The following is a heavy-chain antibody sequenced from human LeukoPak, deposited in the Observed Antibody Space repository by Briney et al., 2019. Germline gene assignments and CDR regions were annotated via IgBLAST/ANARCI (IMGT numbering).Heavy chain of an antibody. J-gene: IGHJ6*03. V-gene: IGHV1-2*02. CDR3: AKDAGTYYYMDV. Sequence: ASVKVSCKVSGYTFIDYHIHWVRQAPGQGLEWMGWINPKSGGTKYAQKFQGRVTMTRDTSISTAYMDLSRLGSDDTAVYYCAKDAGTYYYMDVWGKGTTVTVSS. CDR1: GYTFIDYH. CDR2: INPKSGGT.